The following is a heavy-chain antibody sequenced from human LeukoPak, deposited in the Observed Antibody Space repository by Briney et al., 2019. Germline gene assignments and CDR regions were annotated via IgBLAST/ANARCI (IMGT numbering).Heavy chain of an antibody. V-gene: IGHV4-34*01. Sequence: SETLSLTCAVYGGSFSGYYWSWIRRPPGKGLEWIGEINHSGSTNYNPSLKSRVTISVDTSKNQFSLKLSSVTAADTAVYYCARGRDIAVVPAASVVGYWGQGTLVTVSS. CDR2: INHSGST. CDR1: GGSFSGYY. J-gene: IGHJ4*02. CDR3: ARGRDIAVVPAASVVGY. D-gene: IGHD2-2*01.